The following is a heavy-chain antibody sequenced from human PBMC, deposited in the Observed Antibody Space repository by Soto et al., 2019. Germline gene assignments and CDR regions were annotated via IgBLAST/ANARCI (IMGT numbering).Heavy chain of an antibody. D-gene: IGHD2-21*01. V-gene: IGHV1-8*01. J-gene: IGHJ5*01. CDR2: MNPTSGNT. Sequence: QVQLVQSGAEVKTPGASVKVSCKASGYTFTKYDMKWVLQAPGQGLEWMGWMNPTSGNTGYAQKFEGTITVTCDTAIGIAHMELSSLTHAPTAVYYWAISDGQTFNWLDSWGHATLVTVSA. CDR3: AISDGQTFNWLDS. CDR1: GYTFTKYD.